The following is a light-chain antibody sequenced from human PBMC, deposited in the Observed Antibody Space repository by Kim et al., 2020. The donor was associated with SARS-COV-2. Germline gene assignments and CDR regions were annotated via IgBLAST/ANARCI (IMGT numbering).Light chain of an antibody. J-gene: IGLJ3*02. CDR2: ANT. CDR3: QSYDRSLSGSV. CDR1: SSNIGAYYD. V-gene: IGLV1-40*01. Sequence: QGVTISCTGSSSNIGAYYDVHWYQQLPGTAPKLLIHANTNRPSGVPDRFSGSKSDTSASLDITGLQAEDEAVYYCQSYDRSLSGSVFGGGTQLTVL.